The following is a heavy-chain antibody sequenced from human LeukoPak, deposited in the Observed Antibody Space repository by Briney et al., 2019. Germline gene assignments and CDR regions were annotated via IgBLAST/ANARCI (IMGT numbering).Heavy chain of an antibody. CDR2: ISSSSNTI. V-gene: IGHV3-48*01. CDR1: GFSFSTYA. D-gene: IGHD5-18*01. J-gene: IGHJ4*02. CDR3: ARGATDTAMVPSPGDY. Sequence: PGGSLRLSCAASGFSFSTYAMNWVRQAPGKGLEWLSYISSSSNTIYYADSVKGRFTISRDNSKNTLYLQMNSLRAEDTAVYYCARGATDTAMVPSPGDYWGQGTLVTVSS.